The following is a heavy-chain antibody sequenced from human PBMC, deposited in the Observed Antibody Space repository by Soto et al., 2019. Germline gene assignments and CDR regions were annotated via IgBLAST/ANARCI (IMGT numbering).Heavy chain of an antibody. J-gene: IGHJ6*03. Sequence: EVQLLESGGGLVQPGGSLRLSCAASGFTFSSYAMSWVRQAPGKGLEWVSAISGSGGSTYYADSVKGRFTISRDNTKNTLYLQMNSLRAEDTAVYYCAKFGSDGSTSWSEGYYYYYMDVWGKGTTVTVSS. CDR3: AKFGSDGSTSWSEGYYYYYMDV. CDR2: ISGSGGST. D-gene: IGHD2-2*01. V-gene: IGHV3-23*01. CDR1: GFTFSSYA.